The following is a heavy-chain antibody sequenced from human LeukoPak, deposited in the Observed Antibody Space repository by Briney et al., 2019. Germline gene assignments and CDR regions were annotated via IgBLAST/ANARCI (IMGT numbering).Heavy chain of an antibody. CDR1: GYTFTTYG. J-gene: IGHJ5*02. D-gene: IGHD1-26*01. CDR3: ARGNSVGDNAWWFDP. CDR2: ISGYNGNT. Sequence: GASVKVSCKISGYTFTTYGILWVRQAPGQGLEWMGWISGYNGNTNFARKLQGRVTMTTDTSTSTAYMELRSLRSEDTAIYYCARGNSVGDNAWWFDPWGQGTLVTVSS. V-gene: IGHV1-18*01.